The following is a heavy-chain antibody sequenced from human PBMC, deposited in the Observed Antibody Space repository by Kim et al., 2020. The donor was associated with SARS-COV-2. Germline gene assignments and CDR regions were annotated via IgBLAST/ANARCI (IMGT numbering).Heavy chain of an antibody. CDR3: ARVAGFTIFGVVTGNYYYMDV. Sequence: GGSLRLSCAASGFTFSSYWMHWVRQAPGKGLVWVSRINSDGSSTSYADSVKGRFTISRDNAKNTLYLQMNSLRAEDTAVYYCARVAGFTIFGVVTGNYYYMDVWGKGTTVAVSS. CDR2: INSDGSST. D-gene: IGHD3-3*01. J-gene: IGHJ6*03. V-gene: IGHV3-74*01. CDR1: GFTFSSYW.